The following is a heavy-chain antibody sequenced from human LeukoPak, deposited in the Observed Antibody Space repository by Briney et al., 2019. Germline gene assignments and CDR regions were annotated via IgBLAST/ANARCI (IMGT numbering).Heavy chain of an antibody. CDR1: GGSISSGSYY. Sequence: PSETLSLTCTVSGGSISSGSYYWSWIRQPAGKGLEWIGRIYTSGSTNYNPSLKSRVTISVDTSKNQFSLKLSSVTAADTAVYYCARAHCSSTSCYPRNYYYYYYMDVWGKGTTVTVS. J-gene: IGHJ6*03. CDR2: IYTSGST. V-gene: IGHV4-61*02. CDR3: ARAHCSSTSCYPRNYYYYYYMDV. D-gene: IGHD2-2*01.